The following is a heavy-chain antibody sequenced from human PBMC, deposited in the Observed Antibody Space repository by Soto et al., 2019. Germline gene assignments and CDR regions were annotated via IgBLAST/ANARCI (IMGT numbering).Heavy chain of an antibody. CDR2: INHSGSA. D-gene: IGHD3-10*01. V-gene: IGHV4-34*01. CDR1: GESFIGYI. Sequence: SETLSLTCAVYGESFIGYIWTWIRQTPGKGLQWIGQINHSGSASYNPSLKSRVTISVHTSNSQFSLELSSVTAADTAVYYCARGSFHYYGSGSAANFDYWGQGTLVTVSS. J-gene: IGHJ4*02. CDR3: ARGSFHYYGSGSAANFDY.